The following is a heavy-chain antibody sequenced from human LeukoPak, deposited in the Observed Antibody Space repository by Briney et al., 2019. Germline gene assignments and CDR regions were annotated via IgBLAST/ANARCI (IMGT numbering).Heavy chain of an antibody. CDR1: GYTLTELS. CDR2: FDPEDGET. V-gene: IGHV1-24*01. J-gene: IGHJ6*02. Sequence: ASVKVSCKVSGYTLTELSMHWVRQAPGKGLEWMGGFDPEDGETIYAQKFQGRVTMTTDTSTSTAYMELRSLRSDDTAVYYCARERSPLGYCSGGSCYYYGMDVWGQGTTVTVSS. CDR3: ARERSPLGYCSGGSCYYYGMDV. D-gene: IGHD2-15*01.